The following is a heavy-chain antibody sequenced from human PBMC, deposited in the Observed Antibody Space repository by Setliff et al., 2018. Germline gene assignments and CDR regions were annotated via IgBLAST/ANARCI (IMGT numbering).Heavy chain of an antibody. CDR2: IIPIFGTS. Sequence: SVKVSCKASGDTFSTYGITWVRQAPGQGLEWMGGIIPIFGTSNYAQKFQGRVTITADQSTRTAYMELSSLRSEDTAVYYCACPDILTGLFDYWGQGTLVTVSS. CDR1: GDTFSTYG. CDR3: ACPDILTGLFDY. V-gene: IGHV1-69*13. J-gene: IGHJ4*02. D-gene: IGHD3-9*01.